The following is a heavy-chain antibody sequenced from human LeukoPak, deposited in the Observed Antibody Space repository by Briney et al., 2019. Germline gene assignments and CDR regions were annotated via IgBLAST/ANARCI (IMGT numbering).Heavy chain of an antibody. CDR2: FSGGGDS. J-gene: IGHJ4*02. CDR3: GKEVERHFDLKY. Sequence: LPGGSLRLSCAASGFTSGIYAVSWVRQAPGKGLEWVSAFSGGGDSYYADSVKGRFTISRDNSKKILCLQMNSLRAEDTAVYYCGKEVERHFDLKYWGQGTLVTVSS. V-gene: IGHV3-23*01. CDR1: GFTSGIYA.